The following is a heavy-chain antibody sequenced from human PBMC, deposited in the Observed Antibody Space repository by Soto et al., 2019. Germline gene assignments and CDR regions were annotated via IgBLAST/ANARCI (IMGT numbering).Heavy chain of an antibody. V-gene: IGHV1-18*01. Sequence: AAVKVSCKTSRYTFSNYGITWVRQAPGQPLEWLGWISLYSDGTNYAQKFQGRVSMTTDTSTTTAYMELRSLRSDDTAVYYCARVVPGAEAWFGPWGQGTLVTV. CDR3: ARVVPGAEAWFGP. CDR2: ISLYSDGT. J-gene: IGHJ5*02. D-gene: IGHD2-2*01. CDR1: RYTFSNYG.